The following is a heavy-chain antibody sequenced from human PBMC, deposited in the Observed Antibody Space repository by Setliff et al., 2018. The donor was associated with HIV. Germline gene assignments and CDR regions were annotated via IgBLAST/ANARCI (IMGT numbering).Heavy chain of an antibody. CDR2: IDHRGRP. CDR1: GGSFSDYY. Sequence: PSETLSLTCGIYGGSFSDYYWSWIRQPPGKGLEWIVEIDHRGRPKYNPSLNSRVTMSVDKSRNQFSLKVSSVTAADTAVYYCARVSITYWYSIPRDYYHHKDVLGEGTTVTVSS. D-gene: IGHD2-8*02. CDR3: ARVSITYWYSIPRDYYHHKDV. V-gene: IGHV4-34*01. J-gene: IGHJ6*03.